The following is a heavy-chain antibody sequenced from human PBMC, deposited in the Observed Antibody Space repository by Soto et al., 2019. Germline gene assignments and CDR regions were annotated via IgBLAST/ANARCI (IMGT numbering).Heavy chain of an antibody. J-gene: IGHJ4*02. CDR1: GYTFTSYG. V-gene: IGHV1-18*01. CDR2: ISTYNGNT. CDR3: AREMVRGVGSDY. Sequence: QVQLVQSGAEVKKPGASVKVSCKASGYTFTSYGISWVRQAPGQGLEWMGWISTYNGNTKYAQKLQGIVTMAPVTSTSTGYMELMSLRSDDTALCYCAREMVRGVGSDYWGQGTLVTVSS. D-gene: IGHD3-10*01.